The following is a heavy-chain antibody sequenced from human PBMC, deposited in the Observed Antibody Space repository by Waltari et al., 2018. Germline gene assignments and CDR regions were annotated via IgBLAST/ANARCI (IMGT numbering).Heavy chain of an antibody. CDR1: GGSISSSY. CDR2: IYYSGST. J-gene: IGHJ6*03. D-gene: IGHD3-3*01. CDR3: ARLPNYDPHMDV. Sequence: QVQLQESGPGLVKPSETLSLTCTVSGGSISSSYWSWIRQPPGKGLEWIGYIYYSGSTNYNPALKSRVTISVDTSKNQFSLKLSSVTAADTAVYYSARLPNYDPHMDVWGKGTTVTVSS. V-gene: IGHV4-59*01.